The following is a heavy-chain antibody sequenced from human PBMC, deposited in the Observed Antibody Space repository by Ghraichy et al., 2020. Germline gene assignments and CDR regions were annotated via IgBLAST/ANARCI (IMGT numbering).Heavy chain of an antibody. CDR3: AKDKGVVVITYYFDY. J-gene: IGHJ4*02. CDR2: IRYDGSNK. D-gene: IGHD3-22*01. CDR1: GFTFSSYG. Sequence: GESLNISCAASGFTFSSYGMHWVRQAPGKGLEWVAFIRYDGSNKYYADSVKGRFTISRDNSKNTLYLQMNSLRAEDTAVYYCAKDKGVVVITYYFDYWGQGTLVTVSS. V-gene: IGHV3-30*02.